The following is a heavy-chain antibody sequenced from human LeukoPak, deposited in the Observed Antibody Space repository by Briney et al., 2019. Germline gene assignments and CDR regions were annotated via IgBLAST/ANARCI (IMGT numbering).Heavy chain of an antibody. CDR3: ARDVDDSSGYYSDY. V-gene: IGHV4-38-2*02. D-gene: IGHD3-22*01. J-gene: IGHJ4*02. CDR2: IYHSGST. CDR1: SYSISSGCY. Sequence: PSETLSLPCAVSSYSISSGCYWGWIRQPPGKGLEWIGSIYHSGSTYYNPSLKSRVTISVDTSKNQFSLKLSSVTAADTAVYYCARDVDDSSGYYSDYWGQGTLVTVSS.